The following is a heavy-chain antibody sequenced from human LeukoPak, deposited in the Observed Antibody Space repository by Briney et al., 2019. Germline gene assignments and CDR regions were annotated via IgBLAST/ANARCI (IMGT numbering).Heavy chain of an antibody. Sequence: SVKVSSKASGGTFSSYAISWVRQAPGQGLEWMGGIIPIFGTANYAQKFQGRVTITADESTSTAYTELSSLRSEDTAVYYCARKHGAYDAFDIWGQGTMVTVSS. D-gene: IGHD2-21*01. J-gene: IGHJ3*02. CDR1: GGTFSSYA. CDR2: IIPIFGTA. CDR3: ARKHGAYDAFDI. V-gene: IGHV1-69*01.